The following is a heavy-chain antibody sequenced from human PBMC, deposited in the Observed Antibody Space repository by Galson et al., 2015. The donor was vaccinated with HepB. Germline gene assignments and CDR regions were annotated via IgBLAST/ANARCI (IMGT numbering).Heavy chain of an antibody. CDR3: TTYSSRWYSAPNDY. Sequence: SLRLSCAASNFTFSNAWMNWVRQAPGKGLEWVGRILSKTDAGTTDYAEPVKGRFTISRDDSKNTLYLQMNSLKSEDTAVYYCTTYSSRWYSAPNDYWGQGTLVTVSS. D-gene: IGHD6-13*01. V-gene: IGHV3-15*07. J-gene: IGHJ4*02. CDR2: ILSKTDAGTT. CDR1: NFTFSNAW.